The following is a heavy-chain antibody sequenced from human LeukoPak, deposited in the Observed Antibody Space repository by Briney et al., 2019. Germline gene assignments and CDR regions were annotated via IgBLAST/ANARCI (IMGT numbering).Heavy chain of an antibody. J-gene: IGHJ5*02. D-gene: IGHD6-13*01. CDR2: ISGSGST. CDR1: GDSISYFY. CDR3: ARAYSSSWYFNWFDP. Sequence: SETLSLTCSVSGDSISYFYWSWIRQAAGKGLEWIGRISGSGSTDYNASLQSRVTMSVDTSKNQLSLKVISVTAADTAVYYCARAYSSSWYFNWFDPWGQGTLVTVSS. V-gene: IGHV4-4*07.